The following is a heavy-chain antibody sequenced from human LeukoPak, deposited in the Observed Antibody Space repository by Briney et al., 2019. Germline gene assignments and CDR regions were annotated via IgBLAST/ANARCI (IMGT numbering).Heavy chain of an antibody. D-gene: IGHD3-10*01. CDR1: GGSFSGYY. J-gene: IGHJ6*02. CDR2: INHSGST. CDR3: AREGSGSYEDV. V-gene: IGHV4-34*01. Sequence: SETLSLTCAVYGGSFSGYYWSWIRQPPGNGLEWIGEINHSGSTNYNPSLKSRVTISVDTSKNQFSLKLSSVTAADTAVYYCAREGSGSYEDVWGQGTTVTVSS.